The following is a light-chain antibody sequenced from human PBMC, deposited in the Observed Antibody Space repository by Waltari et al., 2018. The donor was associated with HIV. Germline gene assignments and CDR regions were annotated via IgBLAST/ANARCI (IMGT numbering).Light chain of an antibody. CDR2: RDN. J-gene: IGLJ2*01. Sequence: QSVLTQPPSASGTPGQRVTISCSGSSSNIGSNTVNWYQQLPGTAPKLLIYRDNHRPSWLPDRFSGSKSGTSASLAISGLRSEDEADYYCAAWDDSLNGVVFGGGTKLTVL. V-gene: IGLV1-44*01. CDR1: SSNIGSNT. CDR3: AAWDDSLNGVV.